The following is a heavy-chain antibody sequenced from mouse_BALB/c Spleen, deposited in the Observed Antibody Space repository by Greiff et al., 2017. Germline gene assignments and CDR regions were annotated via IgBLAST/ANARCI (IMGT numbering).Heavy chain of an antibody. CDR3: ARETVYYGDAMDY. D-gene: IGHD1-2*01. V-gene: IGHV2-9*02. CDR2: IWAGGST. J-gene: IGHJ4*01. Sequence: QVQLKESGPGLVAPSQSLSITCTVSGFSLTSYGVHWVRQPPGKGLEWLGVIWAGGSTNYNSALMSRLSISKANSKSQVFLKMNSLQTDDTAMYYCARETVYYGDAMDYWGQGTSVTVSS. CDR1: GFSLTSYG.